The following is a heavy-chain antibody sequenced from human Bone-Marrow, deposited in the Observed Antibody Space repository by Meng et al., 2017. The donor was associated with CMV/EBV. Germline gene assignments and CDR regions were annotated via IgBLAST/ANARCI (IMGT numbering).Heavy chain of an antibody. V-gene: IGHV4-39*07. CDR1: GGSISSSSYY. Sequence: GSLRLSCIVSGGSISSSSYYWGWIRQPPGKGLEWIGNIYYSGSTYYNPSLKSRVTISVDTSKNQFSLKLSSVTAADTAVYYCASAYCSGGSPSCYYYYYGIDVWGQGTTVTVSS. D-gene: IGHD2-15*01. J-gene: IGHJ6*02. CDR3: ASAYCSGGSPSCYYYYYGIDV. CDR2: IYYSGST.